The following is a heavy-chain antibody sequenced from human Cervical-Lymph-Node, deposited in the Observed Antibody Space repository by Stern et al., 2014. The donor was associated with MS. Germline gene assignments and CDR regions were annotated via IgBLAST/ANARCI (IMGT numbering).Heavy chain of an antibody. CDR2: ISAYNGKT. V-gene: IGHV1-18*01. CDR1: GYTFTSYG. Sequence: QVQLVQSGAEVKKPGASVKVSCKASGYTFTSYGISWVRQAPGQGLEWMGWISAYNGKTTYAQKLQGRVTMTTDPSTSTGYMEVRSLRSDDTAVYYCARAGLLFLEWPIQYYVMDVWGQGTTVTVSS. CDR3: ARAGLLFLEWPIQYYVMDV. D-gene: IGHD3-3*01. J-gene: IGHJ6*02.